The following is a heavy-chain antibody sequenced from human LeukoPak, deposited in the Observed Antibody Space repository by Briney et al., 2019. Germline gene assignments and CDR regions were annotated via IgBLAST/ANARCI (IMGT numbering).Heavy chain of an antibody. V-gene: IGHV3-21*04. Sequence: GGSLRLSCAASGFTFSSFSMNWVRQAPGKGLEWVSSISVSSSYMYYADSVKGRFTISRDNAKTSLYLQMNSLRAEDTAVYYCAKRRAIFGVVNDYDYWGQGTLVTVSS. J-gene: IGHJ4*02. CDR3: AKRRAIFGVVNDYDY. CDR2: ISVSSSYM. CDR1: GFTFSSFS. D-gene: IGHD3-3*01.